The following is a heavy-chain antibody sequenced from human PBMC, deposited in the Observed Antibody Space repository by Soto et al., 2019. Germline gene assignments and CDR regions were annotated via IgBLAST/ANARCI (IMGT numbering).Heavy chain of an antibody. CDR2: ITEDGSEI. J-gene: IGHJ4*02. Sequence: PGGSLRLSCAASGFNVVSYWKSWVRQAPGKGLERVASITEDGSEIYYLHSARGRFSISRDSAGNALHLTMNYLSAEDTGVYFCARDIGFDYVNWGQGTLVTASS. CDR3: ARDIGFDYVN. V-gene: IGHV3-7*01. CDR1: GFNVVSYW. D-gene: IGHD3-16*01.